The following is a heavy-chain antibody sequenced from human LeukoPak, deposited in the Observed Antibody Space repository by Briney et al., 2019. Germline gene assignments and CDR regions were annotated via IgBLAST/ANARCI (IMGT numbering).Heavy chain of an antibody. D-gene: IGHD6-19*01. J-gene: IGHJ4*02. V-gene: IGHV3-64D*06. Sequence: GGSLRLSCSASGFVFSSYAMHWVRQAPGKGLEFVSGISSNGGSTYYADSVKARFTMSRDNSKNALYLQMSSLRAEDTAVYYCAKPCGNGWYYFDYWGQGTLVTVSS. CDR3: AKPCGNGWYYFDY. CDR2: ISSNGGST. CDR1: GFVFSSYA.